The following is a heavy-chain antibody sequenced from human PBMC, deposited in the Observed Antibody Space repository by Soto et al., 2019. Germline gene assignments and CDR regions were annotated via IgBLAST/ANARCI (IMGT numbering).Heavy chain of an antibody. CDR2: IYGTGRSGSS. J-gene: IGHJ6*02. V-gene: IGHV4-4*07. D-gene: IGHD3-10*01. CDR1: GVFVRSFY. CDR3: ARDRQYYYDSGSYGMDV. Sequence: PSETLSLTCNVSGVFVRSFYWSWIRQPAGKGLEWIGRIYGTGRSGSSNYNPSLKGRVTMSVDTSKNQISLKLTSVTAADTAVYFCARDRQYYYDSGSYGMDVWGQGTTVTVSS.